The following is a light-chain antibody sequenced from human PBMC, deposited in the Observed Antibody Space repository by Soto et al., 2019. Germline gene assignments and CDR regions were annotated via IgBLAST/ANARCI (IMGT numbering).Light chain of an antibody. CDR2: GAS. V-gene: IGKV3-20*01. J-gene: IGKJ3*01. Sequence: EIVLTQSPGTLSLSPGERATLSCRASQSVSSSYLAWFQQKPGQAPRLLIYGASGRAPGIPDRFSGSGSGTDFTLTISRLEPEDFAVYYCPQCGSSALFTFGPGTKVDIK. CDR3: PQCGSSALFT. CDR1: QSVSSSY.